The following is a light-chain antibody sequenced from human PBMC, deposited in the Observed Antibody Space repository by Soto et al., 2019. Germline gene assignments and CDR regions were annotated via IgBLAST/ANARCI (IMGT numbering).Light chain of an antibody. J-gene: IGLJ1*01. Sequence: QSALTQPASVSGSPGQSIAISCTGTFSDVGGYDYVSWYQQHPDNAPQLMIYEVTKRPSGVSNRSSGSKAGTTASLTISGLHPEDEADYYLSSHASGSTRVFGSGTQLTVL. CDR2: EVT. V-gene: IGLV2-14*01. CDR3: SSHASGSTRV. CDR1: FSDVGGYDY.